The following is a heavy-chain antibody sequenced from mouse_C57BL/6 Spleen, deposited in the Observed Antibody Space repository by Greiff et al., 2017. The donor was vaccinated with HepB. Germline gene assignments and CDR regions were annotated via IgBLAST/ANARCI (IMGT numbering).Heavy chain of an antibody. CDR3: ASSPYGNYGGYAMDY. Sequence: EVKVVESGPELVKPGASVKISCKASGYSFTDYNMNWVKQSNGKSLEWIGVINPNYGTTSYNQKFKGKATLTVDQSSSTAYMQLNSLTSEDSAVYDCASSPYGNYGGYAMDYWGQGTSVTVSS. V-gene: IGHV1-39*01. J-gene: IGHJ4*01. D-gene: IGHD2-1*01. CDR2: INPNYGTT. CDR1: GYSFTDYN.